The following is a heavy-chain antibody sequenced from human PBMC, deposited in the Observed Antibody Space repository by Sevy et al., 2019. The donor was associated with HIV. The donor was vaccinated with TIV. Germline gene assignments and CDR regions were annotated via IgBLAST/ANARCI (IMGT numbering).Heavy chain of an antibody. CDR1: GFTFSGSA. CDR3: TRRPREWPGPLYGMDV. CDR2: IRSKANSYAT. V-gene: IGHV3-73*01. Sequence: GGSLRLSCAASGFTFSGSAMHWVRQASGKGLEWVGRIRSKANSYATAYAASVKGRFTISRDDSKKTAYLQMNSLKTEDTAVYYCTRRPREWPGPLYGMDVWGQGTTVTVSS. J-gene: IGHJ6*02. D-gene: IGHD3-3*01.